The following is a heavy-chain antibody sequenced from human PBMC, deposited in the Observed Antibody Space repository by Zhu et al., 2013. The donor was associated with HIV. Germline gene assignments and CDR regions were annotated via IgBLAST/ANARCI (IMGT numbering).Heavy chain of an antibody. Sequence: QVQLVQSGAEVKKPGSSVKVSCKASGYTFTTYAMHWVRQAPGQGLEWMGIIHTSTGGTTYAQKFQGRVFMTRDTSTSTVYMVLSGLRSEDTAVYYCAKDVDPGDGFDIWGQGTGVTVSS. CDR2: IHTSTGGT. J-gene: IGHJ3*02. D-gene: IGHD5-12*01. CDR1: GYTFTTYA. CDR3: AKDVDPGDGFDI. V-gene: IGHV1-46*01.